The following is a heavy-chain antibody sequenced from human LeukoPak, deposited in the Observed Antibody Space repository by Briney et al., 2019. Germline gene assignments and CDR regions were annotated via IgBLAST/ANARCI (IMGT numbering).Heavy chain of an antibody. J-gene: IGHJ3*02. CDR1: GYTFTSYY. D-gene: IGHD2-21*02. Sequence: GASVKVSCKPSGYTFTSYYMHWVRQAAGQGLEWMGIINPSGGRTNYAQKCQGRVTITRDTFTSTVYMELSSLRSEDRGVYYGARDSALVPAIGAFDIWGQGRMVTVSS. CDR2: INPSGGRT. CDR3: ARDSALVPAIGAFDI. V-gene: IGHV1-46*01.